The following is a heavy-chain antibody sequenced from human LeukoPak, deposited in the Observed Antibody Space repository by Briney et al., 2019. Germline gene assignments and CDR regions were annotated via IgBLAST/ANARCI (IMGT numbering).Heavy chain of an antibody. J-gene: IGHJ4*02. D-gene: IGHD3-10*01. V-gene: IGHV3-30*18. Sequence: GGSLRLSCAASGLTFSSHGMHWVRQAPGKGLEWVAVISDDGRTEYYADSVKGRFTISRDNSKNTVSLQMNSLRDDDTAVFYCTKECATGSRYNFDYWGQGTLVTVSS. CDR2: ISDDGRTE. CDR3: TKECATGSRYNFDY. CDR1: GLTFSSHG.